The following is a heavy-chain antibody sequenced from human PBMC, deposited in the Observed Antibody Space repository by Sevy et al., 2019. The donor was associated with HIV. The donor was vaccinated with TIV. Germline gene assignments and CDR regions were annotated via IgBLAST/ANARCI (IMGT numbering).Heavy chain of an antibody. J-gene: IGHJ6*03. CDR2: INHSGST. V-gene: IGHV4-34*01. Sequence: SETLSLTCAVYGGSFSGYYWSWIRQPPGKGLEWIGEINHSGSTNYNPSLKSRVTISVDTSKNQFSLKLSSVTAADTAMYYCARGVAAAPYYYYYMDVWGKGTTVTVSS. CDR1: GGSFSGYY. CDR3: ARGVAAAPYYYYYMDV. D-gene: IGHD6-13*01.